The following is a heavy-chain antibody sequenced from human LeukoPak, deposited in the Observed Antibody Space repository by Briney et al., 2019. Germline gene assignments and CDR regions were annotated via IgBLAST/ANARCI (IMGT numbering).Heavy chain of an antibody. J-gene: IGHJ4*02. CDR3: ARFAGVDSTGRYDF. Sequence: SVKVSCKASGGTFSSYAINWVRQAPGQGLEWMGGIIPIFGTANYAQNFQGRVTITADESTATVYMELRRLRSDDTAVYYCARFAGVDSTGRYDFWGQGTLITVSS. CDR2: IIPIFGTA. D-gene: IGHD2-8*02. CDR1: GGTFSSYA. V-gene: IGHV1-69*13.